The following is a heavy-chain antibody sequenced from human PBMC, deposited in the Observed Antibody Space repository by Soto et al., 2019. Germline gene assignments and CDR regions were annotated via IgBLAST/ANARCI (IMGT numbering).Heavy chain of an antibody. CDR2: IYYSGST. Sequence: SETLSLTCTVSGGSISSGDYYWSWIRQPPGKGLEWIGYIYYSGSTYYNPSLKSRVTISVDTSKNQFSLKLSSVTAADTAVYYCARSSTARSGWFDPWGQGTLVTV. D-gene: IGHD5-18*01. V-gene: IGHV4-30-4*01. CDR1: GGSISSGDYY. CDR3: ARSSTARSGWFDP. J-gene: IGHJ5*02.